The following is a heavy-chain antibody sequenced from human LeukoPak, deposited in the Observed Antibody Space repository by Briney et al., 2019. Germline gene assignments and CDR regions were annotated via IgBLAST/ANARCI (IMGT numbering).Heavy chain of an antibody. Sequence: GASVKVSCKTSGYTFSSYAITWLRQTPGQGLELMGWIRPYNDDTNYAQNFQARVAMTADTSTKTVYMELRSLTSDDTAVYFCAREGSYGDYLTLDYWGQGTLVTVSS. CDR3: AREGSYGDYLTLDY. CDR1: GYTFSSYA. J-gene: IGHJ4*02. V-gene: IGHV1-18*04. D-gene: IGHD4-17*01. CDR2: IRPYNDDT.